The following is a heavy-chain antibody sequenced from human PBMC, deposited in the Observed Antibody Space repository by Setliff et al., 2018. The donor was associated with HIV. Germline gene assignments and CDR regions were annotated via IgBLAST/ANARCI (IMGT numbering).Heavy chain of an antibody. V-gene: IGHV4-34*01. D-gene: IGHD2-15*01. CDR1: GGSFSGYY. Sequence: PSETLSLTCAVYGGSFSGYYWSWIRQPPGKGLEWIGEIKHSGSTNYNPSLKSRVTISVDTSKNQFSLKLTSVTAADTAVYYCARFCRGGSCPDYWGQGTLVTVSS. CDR2: IKHSGST. J-gene: IGHJ4*02. CDR3: ARFCRGGSCPDY.